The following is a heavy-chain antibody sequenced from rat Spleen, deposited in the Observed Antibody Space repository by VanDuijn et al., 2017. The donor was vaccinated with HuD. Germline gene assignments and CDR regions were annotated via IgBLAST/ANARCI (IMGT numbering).Heavy chain of an antibody. J-gene: IGHJ2*01. V-gene: IGHV5S23*01. CDR3: ARETGYNSYFDY. Sequence: EVQLVESGGGFVQPGRSLKLSCAASGFSFTNYDMAWVRQAPTKGLEWVASISTSGGSTYYRDSVKGRFTISRDNAKNTLYLQMDSLRSEDTATYYCARETGYNSYFDYWGQGVMVTVSS. D-gene: IGHD1-4*01. CDR1: GFSFTNYD. CDR2: ISTSGGST.